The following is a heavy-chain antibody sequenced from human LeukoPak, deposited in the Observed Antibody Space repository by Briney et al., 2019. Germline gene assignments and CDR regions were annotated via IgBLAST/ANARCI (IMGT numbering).Heavy chain of an antibody. Sequence: KPSETLSLTCTVSGGSISSNYWSWIRQPPGKGLEWLGYIFHTGSTNYNPSLKSRVTISVDTSKNQFSLKLNSVTAADTAVYYCARHIRGAYYYFDYWGQGTLVTVSS. J-gene: IGHJ4*02. CDR1: GGSISSNY. CDR3: ARHIRGAYYYFDY. V-gene: IGHV4-59*08. D-gene: IGHD3-10*01. CDR2: IFHTGST.